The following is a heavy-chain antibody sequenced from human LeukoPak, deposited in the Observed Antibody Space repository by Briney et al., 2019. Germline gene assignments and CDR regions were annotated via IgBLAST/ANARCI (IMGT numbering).Heavy chain of an antibody. CDR2: IKQDGSER. CDR3: ATGGSSWYPALFDY. Sequence: GGSLRLSCAASGFTFSSYWMSWVRQAPGKGLEWVANIKQDGSERSYVDSVKGRFTISRDNAKNLLHLQMNSLRADDTAVYYCATGGSSWYPALFDYWGQGTLVTVSS. J-gene: IGHJ4*02. CDR1: GFTFSSYW. D-gene: IGHD6-13*01. V-gene: IGHV3-7*01.